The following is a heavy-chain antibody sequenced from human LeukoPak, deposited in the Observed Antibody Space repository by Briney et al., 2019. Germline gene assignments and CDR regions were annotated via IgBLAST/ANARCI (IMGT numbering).Heavy chain of an antibody. CDR3: AREGCSSASCSSYYYMDV. CDR1: GFTFSSYA. D-gene: IGHD2-2*01. CDR2: ISGSGGST. V-gene: IGHV3-23*01. J-gene: IGHJ6*03. Sequence: TGGSLRLSCAASGFTFSSYAMSWVRQAPGKGLEWVSAISGSGGSTYYADSVKGRFTISRDNAKNSLYLQMNSLRAEDTAVYYCAREGCSSASCSSYYYMDVWGKGTTVTVSS.